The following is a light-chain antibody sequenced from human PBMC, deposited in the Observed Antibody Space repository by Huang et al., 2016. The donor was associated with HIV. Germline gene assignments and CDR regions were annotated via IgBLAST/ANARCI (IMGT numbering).Light chain of an antibody. Sequence: EIVLVQSPDTLLLSPGERATLSCRVTQAVSNNYLAWYQQKPGQAPRLLMYDASSRASGIPDRFSGWGSGTDFTLTISRLEPEDFAVYYCHQYGRSPQTFGQGTKVEIK. J-gene: IGKJ1*01. CDR3: HQYGRSPQT. V-gene: IGKV3-20*01. CDR2: DAS. CDR1: QAVSNNY.